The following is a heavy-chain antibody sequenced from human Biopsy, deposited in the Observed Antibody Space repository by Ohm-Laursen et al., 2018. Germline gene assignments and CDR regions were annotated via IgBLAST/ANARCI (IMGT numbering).Heavy chain of an antibody. CDR2: FYYSGST. J-gene: IGHJ4*02. V-gene: IGHV4-59*01. CDR3: ARARIKTSGVLIPETYYFDS. CDR1: GDSISIYY. D-gene: IGHD3-3*01. Sequence: TLSLTCYVSGDSISIYYWSWIRQPPGKGLEWIGNFYYSGSTNYSPSLKSRITMSLDRSKSQVSLRMNSVTAADTAVYYCARARIKTSGVLIPETYYFDSWGQGTLVTVSS.